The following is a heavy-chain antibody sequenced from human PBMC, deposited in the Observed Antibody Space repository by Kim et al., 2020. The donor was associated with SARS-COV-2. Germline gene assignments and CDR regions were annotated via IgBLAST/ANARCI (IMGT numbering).Heavy chain of an antibody. V-gene: IGHV3-23*01. CDR3: AKEGYDEFDY. J-gene: IGHJ4*02. CDR2: ST. Sequence: STYYADSVKGRFTISRDNSKNTLYLQMNSLRAEDTAVYYCAKEGYDEFDYWGQGTLVTVSS. D-gene: IGHD5-12*01.